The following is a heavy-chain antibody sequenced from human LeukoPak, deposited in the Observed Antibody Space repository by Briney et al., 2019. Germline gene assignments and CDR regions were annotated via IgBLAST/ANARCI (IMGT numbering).Heavy chain of an antibody. J-gene: IGHJ6*02. CDR3: TSSLLMVYAYYYYGMDV. CDR2: IRSKAYGGTT. V-gene: IGHV3-49*04. CDR1: GFTFGDYA. D-gene: IGHD2-8*01. Sequence: GGSLRLSCTASGFTFGDYAMSWVRQAPGKGLEWVGFIRSKAYGGTTEYAASVKSRFTISRDDSKSIAYLQMNSLKTEDTAVYYCTSSLLMVYAYYYYGMDVWGQGTTVTVSS.